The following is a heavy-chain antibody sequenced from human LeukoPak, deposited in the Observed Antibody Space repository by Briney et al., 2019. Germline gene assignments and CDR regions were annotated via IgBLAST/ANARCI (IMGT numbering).Heavy chain of an antibody. CDR2: ISRSGTYI. Sequence: GGSLRLSCAASGFNFSAYNMNWVRQAPGEGLEWVSSISRSGTYIYYADSVKGRLTISRDNAKNSLYLQMNSLRAEDTAVYYCATYTHWVAGDVWGQGTTVSVSS. J-gene: IGHJ6*02. D-gene: IGHD7-27*01. CDR1: GFNFSAYN. CDR3: ATYTHWVAGDV. V-gene: IGHV3-21*01.